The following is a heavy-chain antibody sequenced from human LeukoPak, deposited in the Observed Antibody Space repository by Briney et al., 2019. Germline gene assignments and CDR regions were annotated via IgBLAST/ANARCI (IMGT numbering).Heavy chain of an antibody. CDR2: INHSGST. D-gene: IGHD6-13*01. CDR3: ARGKRGYSSSWYDY. V-gene: IGHV4-34*01. J-gene: IGHJ4*02. CDR1: GGSFSGYY. Sequence: PSDTLSLTCAVYGGSFSGYYWSWIRQPPGKGLEWIGEINHSGSTNYNPSLKSRVTISVDTSKNQFSLKLSSVTAADTAVYYCARGKRGYSSSWYDYWGQGTLVTVSS.